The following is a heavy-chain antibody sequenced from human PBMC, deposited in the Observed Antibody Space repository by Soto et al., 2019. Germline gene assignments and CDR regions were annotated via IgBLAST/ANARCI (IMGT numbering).Heavy chain of an antibody. CDR1: GFTLSDYA. V-gene: IGHV3-64D*08. CDR3: VKGRYCSSTSCYAGFDY. J-gene: IGHJ4*02. Sequence: GGSLRLSCSASGFTLSDYAMHWVRQAPGKGLESVAGVSGNGGSTYYADSVKGRFTISRDNSKNTLYLQMNSLRAEDTAVHYYVKGRYCSSTSCYAGFDYWGQGTLVTVSS. CDR2: VSGNGGST. D-gene: IGHD2-2*01.